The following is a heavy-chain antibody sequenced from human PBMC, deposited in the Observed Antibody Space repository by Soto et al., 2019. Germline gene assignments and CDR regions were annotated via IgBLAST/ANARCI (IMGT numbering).Heavy chain of an antibody. D-gene: IGHD2-21*01. J-gene: IGHJ6*02. CDR3: ARSGDHFYYYGMDV. V-gene: IGHV4-30-4*01. CDR2: IYYSGST. Sequence: SETLSLTCTVSGGSISSGDYYWSWIRQPPGKGLEWIGYIYYSGSTYYNPSRKSRVTISVDTSKNQFSLKLSSVTAADTAVYYCARSGDHFYYYGMDVWGQGTTVTVSS. CDR1: GGSISSGDYY.